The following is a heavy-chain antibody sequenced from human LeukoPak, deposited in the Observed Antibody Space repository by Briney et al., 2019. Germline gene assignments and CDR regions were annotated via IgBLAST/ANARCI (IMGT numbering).Heavy chain of an antibody. CDR1: GFTFSSSA. CDR3: AADLRSSDLFDY. V-gene: IGHV1-58*01. J-gene: IGHJ4*02. CDR2: IVVGSGNT. D-gene: IGHD6-6*01. Sequence: SVKVSCKASGFTFSSSAVQWVRQARGQRLEWIGWIVVGSGNTNYAQKFQKRVTITRDMSTSTAYMELSSLRSEDTAVYYCAADLRSSDLFDYWGQGTLVTVSS.